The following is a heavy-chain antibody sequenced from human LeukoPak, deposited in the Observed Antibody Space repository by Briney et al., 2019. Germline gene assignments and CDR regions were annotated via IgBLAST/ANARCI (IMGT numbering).Heavy chain of an antibody. D-gene: IGHD3-3*01. CDR2: INHSGST. Sequence: SETLSLTCTVSGDSISGYYWSWIRQPPGKGLEWIGEINHSGSTNYNPSLKSRVTISVDTSKNQFSLKLSSVTAADTAVYYCARGRVKGFWSGYNNWFDPWGQGTLVTVSS. J-gene: IGHJ5*02. V-gene: IGHV4-34*01. CDR3: ARGRVKGFWSGYNNWFDP. CDR1: GDSISGYY.